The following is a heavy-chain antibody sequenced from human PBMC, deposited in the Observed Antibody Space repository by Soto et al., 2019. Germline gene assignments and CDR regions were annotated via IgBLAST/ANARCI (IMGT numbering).Heavy chain of an antibody. J-gene: IGHJ4*02. CDR3: ARGGYFDS. CDR1: GGSISSSSYY. V-gene: IGHV4-39*01. Sequence: SETLSLTCTVSGGSISSSSYYWGWIRQPPGKGLEWIGSIYYSGSTYYNPSLKSRVTISVDTSKNQFSLKLSSVTAADTAVYYRARGGYFDSWGQGTLVTVSS. D-gene: IGHD6-13*01. CDR2: IYYSGST.